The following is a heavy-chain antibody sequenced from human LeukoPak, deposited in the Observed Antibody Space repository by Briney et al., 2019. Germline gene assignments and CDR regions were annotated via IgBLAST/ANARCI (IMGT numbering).Heavy chain of an antibody. CDR1: GGTFSSYA. V-gene: IGHV1-69*04. Sequence: ASVKVSCKASGGTFSSYAISWVRQAPGRGLEWMGRIIPILGITNYPQKFQDRVTVTADKSTSTAYMELSSLRSEDTAVYYCARGDYDDLFDYWGQGTLVTVSS. CDR3: ARGDYDDLFDY. J-gene: IGHJ4*02. D-gene: IGHD4-17*01. CDR2: IIPILGIT.